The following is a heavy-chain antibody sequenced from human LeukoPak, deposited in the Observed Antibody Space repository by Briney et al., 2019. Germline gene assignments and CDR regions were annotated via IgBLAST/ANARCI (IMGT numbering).Heavy chain of an antibody. J-gene: IGHJ4*02. CDR2: ISYDGSNK. CDR1: GFTFSSYA. Sequence: PGGSLRLSCAASGFTFSSYAMHWVRQAPGKGLEWVAVISYDGSNKYYADSVKGRFTISRDNSKNTLYLQMNSLRAEDTAVYYCARWRAVGATSFWGQGTLVTVSS. V-gene: IGHV3-30-3*01. D-gene: IGHD1-26*01. CDR3: ARWRAVGATSF.